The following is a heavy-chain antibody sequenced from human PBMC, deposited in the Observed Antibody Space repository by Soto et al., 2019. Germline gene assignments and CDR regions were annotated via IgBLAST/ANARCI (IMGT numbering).Heavy chain of an antibody. J-gene: IGHJ6*02. CDR3: ARQRLWYSSSSDYYYGMDG. D-gene: IGHD6-6*01. CDR1: GYSFTSYW. Sequence: PGESLKISCKGSGYSFTSYWISWVRQMPGKGLEWMGRIDPSDSYTNYSPSFQGHVTISADKSISTAYLQWSSLKASDTAMYYCARQRLWYSSSSDYYYGMDGWGQGTTGTGSS. CDR2: IDPSDSYT. V-gene: IGHV5-10-1*01.